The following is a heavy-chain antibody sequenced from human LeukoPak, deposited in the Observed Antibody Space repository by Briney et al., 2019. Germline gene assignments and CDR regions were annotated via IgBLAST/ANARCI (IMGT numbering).Heavy chain of an antibody. Sequence: GGSLRLSCTASGFTFSSYWMNWVRQAPGKGLEWVANIEQDGSEKYYVDSVKGRFTISRDNAKNSLFLEMSSLRADDTAVYFCARDVEGGTFDIWGQGTTVTVSS. D-gene: IGHD3-16*01. CDR2: IEQDGSEK. CDR3: ARDVEGGTFDI. J-gene: IGHJ3*02. CDR1: GFTFSSYW. V-gene: IGHV3-7*05.